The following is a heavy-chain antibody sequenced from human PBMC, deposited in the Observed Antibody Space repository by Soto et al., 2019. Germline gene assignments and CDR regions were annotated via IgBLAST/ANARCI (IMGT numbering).Heavy chain of an antibody. J-gene: IGHJ4*02. CDR1: GYTFSGFY. Sequence: ASVKGSCKTSGYTFSGFYIHWLRQAPGQGLESMGWIYPDSGGTDYAQKFQGRVTMTRDTSISTAYMELSRLRSDDTAVYYCRVTGISEVDYWGQGTLVTVYS. D-gene: IGHD2-21*02. CDR3: RVTGISEVDY. V-gene: IGHV1-2*02. CDR2: IYPDSGGT.